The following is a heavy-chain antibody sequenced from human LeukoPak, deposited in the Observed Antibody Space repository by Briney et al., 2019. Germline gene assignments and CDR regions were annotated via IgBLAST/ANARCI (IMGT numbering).Heavy chain of an antibody. Sequence: GRSLRLSCAASGFTFSSYAMHWVRQAPGKGLEWVAVISYDGSNKYYADSVKGRFTISRDNSKNTLYLQMNSLRAEDTAVYYCARDMYYYDSGGYWGGQGTLVTVSS. D-gene: IGHD3-22*01. CDR1: GFTFSSYA. V-gene: IGHV3-30*04. CDR2: ISYDGSNK. CDR3: ARDMYYYDSGGYW. J-gene: IGHJ4*02.